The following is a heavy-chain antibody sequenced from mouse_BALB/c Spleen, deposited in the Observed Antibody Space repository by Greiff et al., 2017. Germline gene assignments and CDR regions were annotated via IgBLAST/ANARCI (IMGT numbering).Heavy chain of an antibody. CDR1: GFTFSNYW. Sequence: EVKLVESGGGLVQPGGSMKLSCVASGFTFSNYWMNWVRQSPEKGLEWVAEIRLKSNNYATHYAESVKGRFTISRDDSKSSVYLQMNNLRAEDTGIYYCTRGVLYDYEYYFDYWGQGTTLTVSS. D-gene: IGHD2-4*01. V-gene: IGHV6-6*02. J-gene: IGHJ2*01. CDR2: IRLKSNNYAT. CDR3: TRGVLYDYEYYFDY.